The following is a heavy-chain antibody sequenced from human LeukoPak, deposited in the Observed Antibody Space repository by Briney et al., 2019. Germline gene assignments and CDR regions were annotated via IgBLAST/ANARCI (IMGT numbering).Heavy chain of an antibody. Sequence: SETLSLTCAVYGGSFSGYCWSWIRQPPGKGLEWIGEINHSGSTNYNPSLKSRVTISVDTSKNQFSLKLSSVTAADTAVYYCARGFRMDVWGQGTLVTVSS. CDR3: ARGFRMDV. CDR1: GGSFSGYC. D-gene: IGHD2-8*01. J-gene: IGHJ4*02. V-gene: IGHV4-34*01. CDR2: INHSGST.